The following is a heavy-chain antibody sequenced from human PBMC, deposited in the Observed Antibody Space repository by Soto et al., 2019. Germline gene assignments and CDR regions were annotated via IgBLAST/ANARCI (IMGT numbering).Heavy chain of an antibody. J-gene: IGHJ5*02. CDR2: LIPIFGAA. Sequence: QVQLVQSGAEVRKPGSSVKVSCKISGGPFTNYVISWLRQAPGQGLEWMGGLIPIFGAANLAQKFQGRVTITADEPTGTVNMELRSIASEDTAVYYCARGRSAPNFDPWGQGTRVTVSS. CDR3: ARGRSAPNFDP. V-gene: IGHV1-69*19. D-gene: IGHD6-25*01. CDR1: GGPFTNYV.